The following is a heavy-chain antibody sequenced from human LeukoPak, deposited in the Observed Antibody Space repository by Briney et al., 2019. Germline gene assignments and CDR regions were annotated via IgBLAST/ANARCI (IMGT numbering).Heavy chain of an antibody. CDR1: GFTLSSYN. J-gene: IGHJ6*03. CDR3: ARADGSEYYMDV. CDR2: IRSRGTYT. V-gene: IGHV3-21*01. D-gene: IGHD3-10*01. Sequence: PGGSLRLSFAASGFTLSSYNIKWVRQAPGKGLEWGALIRSRGTYTQYADSVKGRFTISRDNAENSLYLQMNSLRAEDTAVYYCARADGSEYYMDVWGKGTTVTVSS.